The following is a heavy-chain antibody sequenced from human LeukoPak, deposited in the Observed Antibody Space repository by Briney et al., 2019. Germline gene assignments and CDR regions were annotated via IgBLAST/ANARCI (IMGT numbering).Heavy chain of an antibody. CDR2: IIGSGSST. CDR3: ANYRS. Sequence: GGCLRLSCAGSGFTFSSYAMSWVRQAPGKGLEWVSGIIGSGSSTHYADSVKGRFPISRDNSKSTLYLQMSSLRDEDTAVYYCANYRSWGQGTLVTVSS. D-gene: IGHD1-14*01. V-gene: IGHV3-23*01. CDR1: GFTFSSYA. J-gene: IGHJ4*02.